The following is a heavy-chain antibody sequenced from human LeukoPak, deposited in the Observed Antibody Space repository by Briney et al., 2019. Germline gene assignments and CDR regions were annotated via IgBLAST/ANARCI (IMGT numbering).Heavy chain of an antibody. V-gene: IGHV1-24*01. J-gene: IGHJ6*02. D-gene: IGHD3-10*01. CDR1: GYTLTELS. CDR3: ATDQRGAGLGFVYGSGSFNGLDV. Sequence: ASVKVSCKVSGYTLTELSMHWVRQAPGKGLEWMGGFDPEDGETIYAQKFQGRVTMTEDTSTDTGYMELSSLRSEATAVYYCATDQRGAGLGFVYGSGSFNGLDVWGQGTTVTVSS. CDR2: FDPEDGET.